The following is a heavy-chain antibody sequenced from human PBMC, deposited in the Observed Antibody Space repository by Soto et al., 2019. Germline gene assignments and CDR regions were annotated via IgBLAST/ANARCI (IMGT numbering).Heavy chain of an antibody. J-gene: IGHJ6*02. CDR2: IYYSGST. V-gene: IGHV4-59*06. CDR3: ARASTNYYGMDV. CDR1: RGSITRNW. D-gene: IGHD5-12*01. Sequence: SETLSLTCAVSRGSITRNWWSLVRQPPGKGLEWIGYIYYSGSTYYNPSLKSRVTISVDTSKNQFSLKLSSVTAADTAVYYCARASTNYYGMDVWGQGTTVTVSS.